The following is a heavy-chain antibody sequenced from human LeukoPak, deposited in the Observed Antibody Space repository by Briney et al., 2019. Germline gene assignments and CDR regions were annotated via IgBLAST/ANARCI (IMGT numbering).Heavy chain of an antibody. CDR3: ASKYSSGWYEAFDI. CDR1: GGSLSSYY. Sequence: PSETLSLTCTVSGGSLSSYYWSWIRQPPGKGLEWIGYIYYSGSTNYNTSLKSRVTISVDTSKNQFSLKRSSVTAADTDVYYCASKYSSGWYEAFDIWGQGTMVTVSS. J-gene: IGHJ3*02. D-gene: IGHD6-19*01. CDR2: IYYSGST. V-gene: IGHV4-59*01.